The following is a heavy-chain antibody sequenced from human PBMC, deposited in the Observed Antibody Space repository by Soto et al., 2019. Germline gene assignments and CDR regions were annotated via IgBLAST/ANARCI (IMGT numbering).Heavy chain of an antibody. Sequence: QVQLQQWGAGLLKPSETLSLTCAVYGGSFSGYYWSWIRQPPGKGLEWIGEINHSGSTNYNPSLKCRVTISVDTSKNQFSLKLSSVTAADTAVYYCARGGGSGSYYLYYYYYGMDVWGQGTTVTVSS. CDR1: GGSFSGYY. D-gene: IGHD3-10*01. V-gene: IGHV4-34*01. CDR3: ARGGGSGSYYLYYYYYGMDV. CDR2: INHSGST. J-gene: IGHJ6*02.